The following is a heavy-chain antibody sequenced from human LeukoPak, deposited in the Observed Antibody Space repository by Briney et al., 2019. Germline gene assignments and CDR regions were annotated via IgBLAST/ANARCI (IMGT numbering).Heavy chain of an antibody. CDR1: GYSISSGYY. CDR3: ARGNDFWSSYPRDAFDI. V-gene: IGHV4-38-2*02. D-gene: IGHD3-3*01. CDR2: IYHSGST. J-gene: IGHJ3*02. Sequence: SETLSLTCTVSGYSISSGYYWGWIRQPPGKGLEWIGSIYHSGSTYYNPSLKSRVTISVDTSKNQFSLKLSSVTAADTAVYYCARGNDFWSSYPRDAFDIWGQGTMVTVSS.